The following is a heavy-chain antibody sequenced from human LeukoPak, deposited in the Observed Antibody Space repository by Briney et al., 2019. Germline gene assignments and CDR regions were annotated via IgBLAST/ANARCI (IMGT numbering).Heavy chain of an antibody. CDR1: GFTFDDYA. D-gene: IGHD6-19*01. CDR2: ISGDGGST. V-gene: IGHV3-43*02. Sequence: PGGSLRLSCAASGFTFDDYAMHWVRQTPGKGLEWVSLISGDGGSTYFADSVKGRFTVSRDNGKNSLYLQMNSLRPEDTALYYCAKVPSSASGWYRFDYWGQGTLVTVSS. J-gene: IGHJ4*02. CDR3: AKVPSSASGWYRFDY.